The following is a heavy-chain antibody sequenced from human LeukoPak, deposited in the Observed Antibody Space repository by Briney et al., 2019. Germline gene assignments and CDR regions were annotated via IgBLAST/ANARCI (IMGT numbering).Heavy chain of an antibody. D-gene: IGHD6-6*01. CDR2: ISSSSSYI. J-gene: IGHJ3*02. CDR1: GFTFSSYS. CDR3: ARHPSIAAPRAFDAFDI. V-gene: IGHV3-21*01. Sequence: GGSLRLSCAASGFTFSSYSMNWVHQAPGKGLEWVSSISSSSSYIYYADSVKGRFTISRDNAKNSLYLQMNSLRAEDTAVYYCARHPSIAAPRAFDAFDIWGQGTMVTVSS.